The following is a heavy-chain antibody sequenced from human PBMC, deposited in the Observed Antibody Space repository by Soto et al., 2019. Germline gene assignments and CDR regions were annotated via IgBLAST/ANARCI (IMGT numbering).Heavy chain of an antibody. J-gene: IGHJ4*02. Sequence: GGSLRLSCAASGFTFGGSAMHWVRQASGKGLEWVGHIRSKTNSYATAYAESVKGRFTISRDDSMNTAYLQMNSLKTEDTAVYFCTRQTDAVQWLVVPTDYNFDYWGQGTLVTSP. D-gene: IGHD6-19*01. CDR2: IRSKTNSYAT. CDR1: GFTFGGSA. V-gene: IGHV3-73*01. CDR3: TRQTDAVQWLVVPTDYNFDY.